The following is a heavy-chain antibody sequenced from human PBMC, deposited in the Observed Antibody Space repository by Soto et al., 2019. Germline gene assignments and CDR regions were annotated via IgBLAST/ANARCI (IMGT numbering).Heavy chain of an antibody. Sequence: QVQLKESGPGLVKPSETLSLTCTVSGGSINGYYWTWIRQPAGKGLEWIGRIYTSGTTSYNPSLKSRVTMSLDTSKNHFSLRLTSVTAADTAVYYCARDTVGISSPGVYWGRGTLVTVSS. V-gene: IGHV4-4*07. CDR2: IYTSGTT. D-gene: IGHD4-17*01. J-gene: IGHJ4*02. CDR3: ARDTVGISSPGVY. CDR1: GGSINGYY.